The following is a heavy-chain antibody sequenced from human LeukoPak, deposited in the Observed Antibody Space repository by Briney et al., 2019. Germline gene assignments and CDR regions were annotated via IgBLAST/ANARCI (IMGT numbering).Heavy chain of an antibody. CDR1: GFTVSSNS. V-gene: IGHV3-30*02. J-gene: IGHJ4*02. CDR3: AKMRGYCSSTSCYSLDY. CDR2: IRYDGSNK. D-gene: IGHD2-2*01. Sequence: PGGSLRLSCTVSGFTVSSNSMSWVRQAPGKGLEWVAFIRYDGSNKYYADSVKGRFTISRDNSKNTLYLQMNSLRAEDTAVYYCAKMRGYCSSTSCYSLDYWGQGTLVTVSS.